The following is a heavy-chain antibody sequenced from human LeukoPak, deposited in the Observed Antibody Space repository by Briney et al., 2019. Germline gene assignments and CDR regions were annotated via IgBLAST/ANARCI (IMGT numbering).Heavy chain of an antibody. D-gene: IGHD3-22*01. V-gene: IGHV1-69*13. CDR2: IIPIFATA. CDR1: VGTFSSYA. CDR3: ARGPITTRSHFDY. Sequence: ASVKVSCKASVGTFSSYAISWVGQAPGRGLEWMGGIIPIFATANYAQKFQGRVTITADESTSTAYMELSSLRSEDTAVYYCARGPITTRSHFDYWGQGTLVTVSS. J-gene: IGHJ4*02.